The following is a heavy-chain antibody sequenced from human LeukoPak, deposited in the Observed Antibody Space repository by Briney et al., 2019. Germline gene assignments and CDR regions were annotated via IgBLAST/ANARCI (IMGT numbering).Heavy chain of an antibody. D-gene: IGHD3-10*01. J-gene: IGHJ6*03. V-gene: IGHV4-34*01. CDR1: VGSFSGYY. Sequence: SETLSLTCAVYVGSFSGYYWSWIRQPPGKGLEWIVEINHSGSTNYNSSLKSRVTISVDTSKNQFSLKLSSVTAADTAVYYCARGYYGSGSHCCHMDVWGKGTTITVS. CDR3: ARGYYGSGSHCCHMDV. CDR2: INHSGST.